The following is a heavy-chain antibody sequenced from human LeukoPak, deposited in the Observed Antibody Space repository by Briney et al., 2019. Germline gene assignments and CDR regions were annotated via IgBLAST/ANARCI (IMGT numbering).Heavy chain of an antibody. CDR3: ARDVIGGSSSWYVWMEGFDY. CDR1: GYTFTSYY. CDR2: INPNSGGT. Sequence: GASVKVSCKASGYTFTSYYMHWVRQAPGQGLEWMGWINPNSGGTNYAQKFQGRVTMTRDTSISTAYMELSRLRSDDTAVYYCARDVIGGSSSWYVWMEGFDYWGQGTLVTVSS. V-gene: IGHV1-2*02. J-gene: IGHJ4*02. D-gene: IGHD6-13*01.